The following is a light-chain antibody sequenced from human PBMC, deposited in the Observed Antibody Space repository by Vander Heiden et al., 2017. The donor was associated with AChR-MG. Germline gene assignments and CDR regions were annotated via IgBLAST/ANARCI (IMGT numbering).Light chain of an antibody. V-gene: IGKV1-33*01. CDR1: QDIGNY. Sequence: DIQMTQSPSSLSASVGDRVTISCQASQDIGNYLNWYQQKPGKAPKVLIYDASLLQSGVPSRISGSGSGTHFTLHISSLQPDDVAMYYCQQYDAVPLTFGEGTKVEIK. CDR3: QQYDAVPLT. CDR2: DAS. J-gene: IGKJ4*01.